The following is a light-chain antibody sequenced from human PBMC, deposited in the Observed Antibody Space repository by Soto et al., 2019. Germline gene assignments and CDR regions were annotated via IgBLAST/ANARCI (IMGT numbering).Light chain of an antibody. V-gene: IGLV1-40*01. J-gene: IGLJ3*02. CDR1: SSNVGTFSD. CDR3: QSYDSALSASV. CDR2: DNK. Sequence: QSVLTQPPSVSGAPGQRVTISCTASSSNVGTFSDIHWYQQLPGTAPRLVMYDNKKRPSGVPDRFSGSKSGTSASLTITGLQAEDEADYYCQSYDSALSASVFGGGTKLTVL.